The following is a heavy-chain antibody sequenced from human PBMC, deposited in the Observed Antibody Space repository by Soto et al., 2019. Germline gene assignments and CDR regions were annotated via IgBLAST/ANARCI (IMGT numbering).Heavy chain of an antibody. V-gene: IGHV4-34*01. D-gene: IGHD3-10*01. CDR1: GGSFSGYY. CDR2: INHSGST. CDR3: ARRWGEGRVDY. J-gene: IGHJ4*02. Sequence: SETLSLTCAVYGGSFSGYYWSWIRQPPGKGLEWIGEINHSGSTNYNPSLKSRVTMAVDKSRNQFSLKLSSVTAADTAVYYCARRWGEGRVDYWGQGTLVTVSS.